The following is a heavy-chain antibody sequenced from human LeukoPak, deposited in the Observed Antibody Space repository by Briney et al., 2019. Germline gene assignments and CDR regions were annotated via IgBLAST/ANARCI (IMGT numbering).Heavy chain of an antibody. CDR1: GYTFNNYG. CDR3: ARARGYYDNSGHENFDY. J-gene: IGHJ4*02. Sequence: ALGKVSWKASGYTFNNYGNNWVRQAPGQRPEWKGWIRATNGNTNYAQRFRGRVTMTTDISTTTVYMELRSLRSDDTAVYYCARARGYYDNSGHENFDYWGRGTLVTVSS. CDR2: IRATNGNT. V-gene: IGHV1-18*01. D-gene: IGHD3-22*01.